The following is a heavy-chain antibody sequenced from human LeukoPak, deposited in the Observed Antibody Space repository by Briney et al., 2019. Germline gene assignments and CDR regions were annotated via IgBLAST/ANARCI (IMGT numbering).Heavy chain of an antibody. CDR2: INPNSGGT. J-gene: IGHJ4*02. CDR1: GYTFTGYY. Sequence: ASVRVSCTASGYTFTGYYMHWVRQAPGQGLEWMGWINPNSGGTNYAQKFQGRVTMTRDTSISTAYMELSRLRSDDTAVYYCARDRGYVYFDYWGQGTLVTVSS. V-gene: IGHV1-2*02. CDR3: ARDRGYVYFDY. D-gene: IGHD5-12*01.